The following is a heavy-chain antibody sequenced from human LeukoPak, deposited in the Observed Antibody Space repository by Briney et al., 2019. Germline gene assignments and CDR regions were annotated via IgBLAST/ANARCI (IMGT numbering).Heavy chain of an antibody. V-gene: IGHV3-53*01. CDR3: ASRHCSGGGCYFAGADPFDY. D-gene: IGHD2-15*01. J-gene: IGHJ4*02. CDR1: GFTVSSTY. Sequence: PGGSLRLSCAASGFTVSSTYMSWVRQAPGKGLEWVSVIYNGGNKYHIDSVKGRFTISRDTSKNTLYLQMNSLRAEDTAVYYCASRHCSGGGCYFAGADPFDYWGQGTLVTVSS. CDR2: IYNGGNK.